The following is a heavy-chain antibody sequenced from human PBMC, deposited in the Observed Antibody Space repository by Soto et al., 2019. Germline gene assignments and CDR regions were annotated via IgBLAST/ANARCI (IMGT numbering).Heavy chain of an antibody. V-gene: IGHV4-39*02. Sequence: SETMSLTCIVSGDSLSGIIYYWGWIRPPPGKGLEWIGSIYYSGSTYYNPSLKSRVTISVDTSKNHFSLKLTSVTAADTAVYYCARPGGSGWFYFDSWGQGSQVTVSS. CDR1: GDSLSGIIYY. CDR3: ARPGGSGWFYFDS. J-gene: IGHJ4*02. D-gene: IGHD6-13*01. CDR2: IYYSGST.